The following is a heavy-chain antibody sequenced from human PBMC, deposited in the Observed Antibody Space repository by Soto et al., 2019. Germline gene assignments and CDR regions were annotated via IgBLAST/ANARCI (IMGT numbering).Heavy chain of an antibody. CDR1: GFAFSSYA. CDR2: VSAGGGAT. CDR3: TKDRSGGRAVGGFNY. D-gene: IGHD6-19*01. V-gene: IGHV3-23*01. J-gene: IGHJ4*02. Sequence: EVQLLESGGGSVQPGGSLRLSCAASGFAFSSYAMNWVRQAPGKGLEWVSTVSAGGGATYYADSVKGRFTISRDNSKHTLSLEMNSLRAEDTSVYFSTKDRSGGRAVGGFNYWGQGTLVTVSS.